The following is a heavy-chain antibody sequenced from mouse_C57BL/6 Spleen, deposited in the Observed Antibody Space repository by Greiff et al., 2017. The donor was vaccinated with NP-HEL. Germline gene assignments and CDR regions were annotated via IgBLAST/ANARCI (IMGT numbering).Heavy chain of an antibody. D-gene: IGHD2-4*01. J-gene: IGHJ2*01. V-gene: IGHV1-53*01. CDR3: ARGIYYDYDEGFFDY. Sequence: VQLQQPGTELVKPGASVKLSCKTSDYTFTSYWMHWVKQRPGQGLELIGNINPSNGGTNYNEKFKSRATLTVDKSSSTAYMQLSSLTSEDSAVYYCARGIYYDYDEGFFDYWAKAPLSQSPQ. CDR1: DYTFTSYW. CDR2: INPSNGGT.